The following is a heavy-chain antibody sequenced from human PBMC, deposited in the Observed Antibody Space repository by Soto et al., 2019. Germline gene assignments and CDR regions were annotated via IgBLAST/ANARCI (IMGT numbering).Heavy chain of an antibody. D-gene: IGHD1-26*01. V-gene: IGHV1-24*01. J-gene: IGHJ4*02. CDR2: FDPGDGET. Sequence: ASVKVSCKVSGYTLTELSMHWVRQAPGKGLEWMGGFDPGDGETIYAQKFQGRVTMTEDTSTDTAYMELSSLRSEDTAVYYCATESIVGATRGVDYWGQGTLVTVSS. CDR1: GYTLTELS. CDR3: ATESIVGATRGVDY.